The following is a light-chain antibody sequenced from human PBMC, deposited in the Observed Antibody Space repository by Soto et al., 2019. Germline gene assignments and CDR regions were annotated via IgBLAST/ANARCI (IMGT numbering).Light chain of an antibody. J-gene: IGKJ1*01. CDR1: QSISSY. CDR3: QQSYSFPLT. Sequence: DIQMTQSPSSLSASVGDRVTITCRASQSISSYLNWYQQKPGKAPNLLIHAAFNLQSGVPSRFSCSGAGTDFTLTISSLQPEDFATYYCQQSYSFPLTFGQGTKVEIK. CDR2: AAF. V-gene: IGKV1-39*01.